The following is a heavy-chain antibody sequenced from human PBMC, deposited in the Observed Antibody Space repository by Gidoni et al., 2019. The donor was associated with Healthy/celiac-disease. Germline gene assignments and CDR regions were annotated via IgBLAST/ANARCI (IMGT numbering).Heavy chain of an antibody. J-gene: IGHJ4*02. CDR3: ASVRYSYVWRGIDY. V-gene: IGHV4-34*01. CDR1: GGSFSGYY. D-gene: IGHD5-18*01. Sequence: QVQLQQWGAGLLKPSETLSLTCAVYGGSFSGYYWSWIRQPPGKGLEWIGEINHRGSNNYNPSLKSRVTISVDTSKNQFSLKLSAVTAADTAGDYCASVRYSYVWRGIDYWGQGTLVTVSS. CDR2: INHRGSN.